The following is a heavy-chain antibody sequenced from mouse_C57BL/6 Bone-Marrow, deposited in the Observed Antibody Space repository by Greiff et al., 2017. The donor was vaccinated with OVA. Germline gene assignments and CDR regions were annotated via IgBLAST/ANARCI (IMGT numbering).Heavy chain of an antibody. V-gene: IGHV1-55*01. Sequence: QVQLQQPGAELVKPGASVKLSCTASGYTFTCYWLTWVNQRPGQGLEWIGDIYPGSGSTNYNEKFKSKATLTVDTSSSTAYRHLSRLTSEDSAVYYCASEGPRTVVVDYWGQGTTLTVSS. J-gene: IGHJ2*01. CDR2: IYPGSGST. CDR1: GYTFTCYW. CDR3: ASEGPRTVVVDY. D-gene: IGHD1-1*01.